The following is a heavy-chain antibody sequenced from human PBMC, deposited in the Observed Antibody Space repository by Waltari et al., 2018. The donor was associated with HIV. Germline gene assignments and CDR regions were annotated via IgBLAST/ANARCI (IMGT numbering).Heavy chain of an antibody. Sequence: QVQLVQSGAEVKKPGSSVKVSCKASGGTFSSYAISWVRPAPGQGLEGMGGISPVFGTANYAQKFQGRVTITADESTSTAYMGLSSLRSEDTAVYYCAREGEENYFDYWGQGTLVTVSS. V-gene: IGHV1-69*12. CDR3: AREGEENYFDY. J-gene: IGHJ4*02. CDR2: ISPVFGTA. CDR1: GGTFSSYA.